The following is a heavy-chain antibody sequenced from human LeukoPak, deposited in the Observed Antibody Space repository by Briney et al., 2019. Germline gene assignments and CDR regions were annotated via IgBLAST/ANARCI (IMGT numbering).Heavy chain of an antibody. CDR2: IKQDGSEK. Sequence: PGGSLRLSCAASGFTFSSYWMSWVRQAPGKGLEWVANIKQDGSEKYYVDSVKGRLTISRDNAKNSLYLQMNSLRAEDTAVYYCARFLRTWNSQYWGQGTLVTVSS. D-gene: IGHD1-7*01. V-gene: IGHV3-7*01. CDR1: GFTFSSYW. CDR3: ARFLRTWNSQY. J-gene: IGHJ4*02.